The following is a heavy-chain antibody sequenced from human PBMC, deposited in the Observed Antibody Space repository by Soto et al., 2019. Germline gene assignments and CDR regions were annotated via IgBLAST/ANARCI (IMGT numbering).Heavy chain of an antibody. D-gene: IGHD3-9*01. CDR1: GGTFSSYA. CDR2: IIPIFGTA. J-gene: IGHJ6*02. V-gene: IGHV1-69*13. CDR3: ARDENYDILTGYYIVSRPESNYYGMDV. Sequence: SVKVSCKASGGTFSSYAISWVRQAPGQGLEWMGGIIPIFGTANYAQKFQGRVTITADESTSTAYMELSSLRSEDTAVYYCARDENYDILTGYYIVSRPESNYYGMDVWGQGTTVPVSS.